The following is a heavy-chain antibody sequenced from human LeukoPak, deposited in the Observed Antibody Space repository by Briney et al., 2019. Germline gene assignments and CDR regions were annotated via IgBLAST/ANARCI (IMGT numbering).Heavy chain of an antibody. CDR2: IGGSGGST. V-gene: IGHV3-23*01. J-gene: IGHJ4*02. CDR3: AKDRDYFGSGSYYKGPFDS. D-gene: IGHD3-10*01. Sequence: GGSLRLSCAASGFTFSIYAMNWVRQAPGKGLEWVSTIGGSGGSTYYADSVKGRFTISRDNSRNTLYLQMNSLRAEDTAIYYCAKDRDYFGSGSYYKGPFDSWGQGTLVTVSS. CDR1: GFTFSIYA.